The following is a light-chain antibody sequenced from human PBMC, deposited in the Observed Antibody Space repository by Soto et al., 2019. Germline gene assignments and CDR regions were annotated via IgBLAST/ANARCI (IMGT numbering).Light chain of an antibody. V-gene: IGLV4-60*02. J-gene: IGLJ3*02. CDR2: LEGSGSY. Sequence: QSVLTQSSSASASLGSSVKLTCTLSSGHSSYINPWHQQQPGKAPRYLMKLEGSGSYNKGSGVPDRFSGSSSGADRYLTISNLQFEDEADYYCETWNSNTRVFGGGTKLTVL. CDR1: SGHSSYI. CDR3: ETWNSNTRV.